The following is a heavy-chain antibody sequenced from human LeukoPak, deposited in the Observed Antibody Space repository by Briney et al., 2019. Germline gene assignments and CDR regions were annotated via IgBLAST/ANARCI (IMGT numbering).Heavy chain of an antibody. CDR2: IIPIFGTA. D-gene: IGHD5-18*01. Sequence: HVASVKVSCKASGGTFSSYAISWVRQAPGQGLEWMGGIIPIFGTANYAQKFQGRVTITTDESTSTAYMELSRLRSEDTAVYYCARASGYSYGYGKFDYWGQGTLVTVSS. CDR3: ARASGYSYGYGKFDY. V-gene: IGHV1-69*05. J-gene: IGHJ4*02. CDR1: GGTFSSYA.